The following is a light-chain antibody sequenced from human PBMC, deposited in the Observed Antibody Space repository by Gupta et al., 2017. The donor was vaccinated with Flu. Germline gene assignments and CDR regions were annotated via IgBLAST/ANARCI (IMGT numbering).Light chain of an antibody. CDR2: TAT. J-gene: IGKJ1*01. CDR1: QRISKY. CDR3: QQSYGDVWT. Sequence: DIQMTQSPSSLFASVGDRVTITCRASQRISKYLNWYQKKSGKAPKVLIYTATTLQSGVPSRFSGSGSGTDFTLTISSLQPENSASYYCQQSYGDVWTFGPGTKVEIK. V-gene: IGKV1-39*01.